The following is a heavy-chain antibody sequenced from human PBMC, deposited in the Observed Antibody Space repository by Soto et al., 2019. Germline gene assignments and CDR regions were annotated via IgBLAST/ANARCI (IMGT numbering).Heavy chain of an antibody. V-gene: IGHV3-23*01. Sequence: GGSLRLSCAASGFTFSTYTMTWVRQAPGKGLEWVSSISDSGVNTYYADSVKGRFTISRDNSENTLYLQMDSLRAGDTAVYYCAKDRGGYDFSRGQGVLVTVSS. CDR2: ISDSGVNT. D-gene: IGHD5-12*01. J-gene: IGHJ4*02. CDR3: AKDRGGYDFS. CDR1: GFTFSTYT.